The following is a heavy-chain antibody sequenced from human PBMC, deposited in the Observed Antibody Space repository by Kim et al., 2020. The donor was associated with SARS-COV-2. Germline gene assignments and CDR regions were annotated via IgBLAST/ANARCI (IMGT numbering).Heavy chain of an antibody. D-gene: IGHD6-13*01. CDR3: ARLGGQYSSSWPRPLYYFDY. Sequence: SETLSLTCTVSGGSISSSSYYWGWIRQPPGKGLEWIGSIYYSGSTYYNPSLKSRVTISVDTSKNQFSLKLSSVTAADTAVYYCARLGGQYSSSWPRPLYYFDYWGQGTLVTVSS. CDR1: GGSISSSSYY. V-gene: IGHV4-39*01. CDR2: IYYSGST. J-gene: IGHJ4*02.